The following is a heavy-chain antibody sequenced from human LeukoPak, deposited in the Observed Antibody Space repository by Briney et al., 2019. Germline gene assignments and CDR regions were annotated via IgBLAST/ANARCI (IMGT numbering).Heavy chain of an antibody. CDR3: AKVAKYYYGSETYYFFEH. D-gene: IGHD3-10*01. CDR2: ISSSSSYI. Sequence: GGSLRLSCAASGFTFSSYSMNWVRQAPGKGLEWVSSISSSSSYIYYADSVKGRFTISRDNAKNSLHLQMNSLRVEDTAVYYCAKVAKYYYGSETYYFFEHWGQGTPVTASS. CDR1: GFTFSSYS. J-gene: IGHJ4*02. V-gene: IGHV3-21*01.